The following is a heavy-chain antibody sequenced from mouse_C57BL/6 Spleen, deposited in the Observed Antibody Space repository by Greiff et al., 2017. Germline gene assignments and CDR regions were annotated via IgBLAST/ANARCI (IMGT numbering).Heavy chain of an antibody. D-gene: IGHD4-1*01. CDR3: ARLTGTSWFAY. CDR2: INPSNGGN. V-gene: IGHV1-53*01. Sequence: VQLQQPGTELVKPGASVKLSCKASGYTFPSYWMHWVKQRPGQGLEWIGNINPSNGGNNYNERFKSKATLTVDKSSSTAYMQLSSLTSEDSAVYYCARLTGTSWFAYWGQGTLVTVSA. CDR1: GYTFPSYW. J-gene: IGHJ3*01.